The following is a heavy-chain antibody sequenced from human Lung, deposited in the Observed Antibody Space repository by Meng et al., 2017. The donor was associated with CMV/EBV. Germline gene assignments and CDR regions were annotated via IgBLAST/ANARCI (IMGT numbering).Heavy chain of an antibody. CDR2: IHYTGST. CDR1: LGSISSGSYY. CDR3: ARTQWHVGYFDN. D-gene: IGHD6-19*01. V-gene: IGHV4-39*07. J-gene: IGHJ4*02. Sequence: SXTLSLXCTLSLGSISSGSYYWGWLRQPPGKGLEWIGCIHYTGSTNYNPSLKTRVSISEDTSKNEFSLTLTSVTAADTAVYYCARTQWHVGYFDNWGQGTLVTV.